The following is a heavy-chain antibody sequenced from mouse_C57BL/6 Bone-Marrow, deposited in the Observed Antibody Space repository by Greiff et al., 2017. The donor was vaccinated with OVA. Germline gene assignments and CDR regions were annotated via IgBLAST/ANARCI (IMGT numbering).Heavy chain of an antibody. CDR3: ARKTDGYAMDY. CDR1: GYAFTNYL. Sequence: VQLQQSGAELVRPETSVKVSCKASGYAFTNYLIEWVKQRPGQGLEWIGVINPGSGGTNYNEKFKGKATLTADKSSSTAYMQLSSLTSEDSAVYFCARKTDGYAMDYWGQGTSVTVSS. J-gene: IGHJ4*01. V-gene: IGHV1-54*01. CDR2: INPGSGGT. D-gene: IGHD2-3*01.